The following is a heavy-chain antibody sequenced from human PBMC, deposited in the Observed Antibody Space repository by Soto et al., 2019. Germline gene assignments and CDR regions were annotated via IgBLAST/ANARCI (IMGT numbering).Heavy chain of an antibody. D-gene: IGHD6-6*01. CDR3: TTQLIVHYQNRGGEDV. V-gene: IGHV1-69*02. CDR1: EGSFSSYT. Sequence: QVQLVQSGPEVKKPGSSVKVSCTASEGSFSSYTFSWVRQTPGQGLEWMGRIIPVLTIANYAPKFQDRVTITACKSTTAIYMVLSSVISDATAVYYCTTQLIVHYQNRGGEDVWGQGTTVTVSS. CDR2: IIPVLTIA. J-gene: IGHJ6*02.